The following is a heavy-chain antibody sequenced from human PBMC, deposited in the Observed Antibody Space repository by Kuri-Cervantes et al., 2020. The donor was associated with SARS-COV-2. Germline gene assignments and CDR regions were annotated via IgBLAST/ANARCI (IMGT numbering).Heavy chain of an antibody. CDR1: GFTFSSYS. Sequence: GESLKISCAASGFTFSSYSMNWVRQAPGKGLEWVSYISSSSSTIYYADSVKGRFTISRDNAKNSLYLQMNSLRAEDTAVYYCARDRGSSPYYDSSGYYADYWGQGTLVTVSS. CDR2: ISSSSSTI. CDR3: ARDRGSSPYYDSSGYYADY. V-gene: IGHV3-48*01. J-gene: IGHJ4*02. D-gene: IGHD3-22*01.